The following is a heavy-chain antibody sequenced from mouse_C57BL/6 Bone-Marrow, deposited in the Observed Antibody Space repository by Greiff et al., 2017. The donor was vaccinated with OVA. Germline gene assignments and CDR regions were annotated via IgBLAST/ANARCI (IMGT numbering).Heavy chain of an antibody. J-gene: IGHJ4*01. CDR1: GFTFSNYA. D-gene: IGHD2-1*01. V-gene: IGHV5-4*03. Sequence: EVKLVESGGGLVKPGGSLKLSCAASGFTFSNYAMSWVRQTPEKRLEWVATISDGGSYTYYPDNVKGRCTISRDNAKNNLYLQMSHLKSEDTAMYYCAGYANSYAMDYWGQGTSVTVSS. CDR2: ISDGGSYT. CDR3: AGYANSYAMDY.